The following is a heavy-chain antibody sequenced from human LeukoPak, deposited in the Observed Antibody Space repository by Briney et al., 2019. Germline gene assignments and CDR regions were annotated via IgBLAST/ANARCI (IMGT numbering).Heavy chain of an antibody. D-gene: IGHD3-10*01. CDR3: ARAHYRSGPGTYSQ. J-gene: IGHJ4*02. V-gene: IGHV4-59*01. CDR2: IHYSGST. CDR1: GGSISPAY. Sequence: PSETLSLTCTVSGGSISPAYWSWVRQPPGEGVEWIGDIHYSGSTNYNLSLKRRGTISVEKCKNQFSLRLSSVPAADPAVYYCARAHYRSGPGTYSQWGQGTVLTVSS.